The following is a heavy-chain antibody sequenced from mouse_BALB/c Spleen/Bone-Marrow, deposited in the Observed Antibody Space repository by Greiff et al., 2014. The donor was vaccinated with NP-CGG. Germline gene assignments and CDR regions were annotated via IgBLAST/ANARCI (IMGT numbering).Heavy chain of an antibody. CDR3: ARGRTYFDY. CDR1: GYSITSDYA. V-gene: IGHV3-2*02. Sequence: VQLKQSGPGLAKPSQSLSLTCTVTGYSITSDYAWNWIRQFPGNKLEWMGYISYSGSTSYNPSLKSRISITRDTSKNQFFLQLNSVTTEDTATYYCARGRTYFDYWGQGTTLTVSS. J-gene: IGHJ2*01. CDR2: ISYSGST.